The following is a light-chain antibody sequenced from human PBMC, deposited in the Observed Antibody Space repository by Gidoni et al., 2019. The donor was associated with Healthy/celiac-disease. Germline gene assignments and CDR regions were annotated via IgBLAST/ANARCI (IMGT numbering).Light chain of an antibody. CDR1: QSISSW. Sequence: DIQMTQSPSTMSASVGDRVTITCRASQSISSWLAWYQQKPGKAPKLLIYKASSLESGVQSRFSGSGSGTEFTLTISSLQPDDFATYYCQQYNSYPLTFGGGTKVEIK. CDR3: QQYNSYPLT. J-gene: IGKJ4*01. CDR2: KAS. V-gene: IGKV1-5*03.